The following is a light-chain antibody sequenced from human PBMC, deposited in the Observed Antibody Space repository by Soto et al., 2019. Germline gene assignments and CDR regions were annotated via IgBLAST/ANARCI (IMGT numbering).Light chain of an antibody. CDR1: QSVSSY. V-gene: IGKV3-11*01. CDR2: EAS. J-gene: IGKJ4*01. CDR3: QQRSNWPPLT. Sequence: EIVFTQSPATLSSPPGERATLSCRASQSVSSYLAWYQQKPRQAPRHLSYEASNRATGSPARFSGSGYGTDFTLTISSLEPEDFAVYGCQQRSNWPPLTCGGGTKVDIK.